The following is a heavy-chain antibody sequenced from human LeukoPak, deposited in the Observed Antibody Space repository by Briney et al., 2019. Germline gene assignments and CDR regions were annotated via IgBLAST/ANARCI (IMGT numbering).Heavy chain of an antibody. V-gene: IGHV3-43D*03. Sequence: PGGSLRLSCAASGFTFDDYAMHWVRQAPGKGLEWVSLISWDGGSTYYADSVKGRFTISRDNSKNSLYLQMNSLRAEDTALYYCAKEGTRGYSGYGYYYYMDVWGKGTTVTVSS. CDR3: AKEGTRGYSGYGYYYYMDV. CDR2: ISWDGGST. CDR1: GFTFDDYA. D-gene: IGHD5-12*01. J-gene: IGHJ6*03.